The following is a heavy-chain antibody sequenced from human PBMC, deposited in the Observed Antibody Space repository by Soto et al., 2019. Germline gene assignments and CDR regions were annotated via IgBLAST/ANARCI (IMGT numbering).Heavy chain of an antibody. Sequence: LRLSCAASGFSFTSYGMHWVRQAPGKGLEWVAFISYDGNNKFYADSVKGRFTISRDNSKSTLYLQMNSLRTEDSTVYYCAKDFCSSSSCYGFYYYFYGMDVWGQGTTVTVSS. CDR3: AKDFCSSSSCYGFYYYFYGMDV. D-gene: IGHD2-2*01. CDR1: GFSFTSYG. J-gene: IGHJ6*02. CDR2: ISYDGNNK. V-gene: IGHV3-30*18.